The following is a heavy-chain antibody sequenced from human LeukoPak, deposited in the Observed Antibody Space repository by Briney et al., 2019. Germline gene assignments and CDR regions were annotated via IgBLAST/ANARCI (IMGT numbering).Heavy chain of an antibody. V-gene: IGHV1-8*03. CDR3: ARRGLVAGIYDLVYGFDI. CDR2: MNPNTGDT. CDR1: GYSFTSFH. Sequence: ASVRVSCKAAGYSFTSFHINWVRQAPGQGPEWMGWMNPNTGDTGFPQNFQGRVTITQDSSISTVYVELSSLTSEDTAVYYCARRGLVAGIYDLVYGFDIWGQGTMVTVSS. D-gene: IGHD3/OR15-3a*01. J-gene: IGHJ3*02.